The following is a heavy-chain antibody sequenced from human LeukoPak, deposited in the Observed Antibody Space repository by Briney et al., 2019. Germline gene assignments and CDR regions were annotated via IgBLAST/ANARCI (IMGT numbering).Heavy chain of an antibody. D-gene: IGHD6-19*01. CDR1: GFTFSNYW. CDR3: ARGARGWYGIDY. J-gene: IGHJ4*02. CDR2: IKEDGSEK. V-gene: IGHV3-7*01. Sequence: PGGSLRLSCAASGFTFSNYWMTWVRQAPGKGLEWVANIKEDGSEKNYVDSVKGRFTISRDNAKNSLYLQMNSLRAEDTAVYYCARGARGWYGIDYWGQGTLVTVPS.